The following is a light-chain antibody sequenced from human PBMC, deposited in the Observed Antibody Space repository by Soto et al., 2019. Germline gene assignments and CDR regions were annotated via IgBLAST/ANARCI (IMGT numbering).Light chain of an antibody. CDR2: GAS. Sequence: EILLTQSPDTRSWSPLEIATVCFMAAQSVGTRLAWYQHKTGQAPRLLISGASSRATGIPDRFTGSGSETSFTLTISRLEPEDFALYYCQHYQSGHPITFGQGTRLEIK. CDR3: QHYQSGHPIT. CDR1: QSVGTR. V-gene: IGKV3-20*01. J-gene: IGKJ5*01.